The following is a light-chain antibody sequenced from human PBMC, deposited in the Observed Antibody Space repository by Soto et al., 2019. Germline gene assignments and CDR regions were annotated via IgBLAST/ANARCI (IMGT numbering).Light chain of an antibody. CDR3: QQFSSYPLT. J-gene: IGKJ4*01. V-gene: IGKV3-20*01. CDR1: QTVRNNY. CDR2: DAS. Sequence: EFVLPPSPGTLSLSPGESDTLSCRASQTVRNNYLAWYQQKPGQAPRLLIYDASSRATGIPDRFSGGVSGTDFTLTLSRLEPEELAVDDGQQFSSYPLTVGGGTKVDIK.